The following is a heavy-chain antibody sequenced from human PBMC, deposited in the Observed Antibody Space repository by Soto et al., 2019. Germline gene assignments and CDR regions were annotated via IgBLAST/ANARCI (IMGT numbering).Heavy chain of an antibody. J-gene: IGHJ6*02. CDR3: ARAVGLPNGYYYYGMDV. D-gene: IGHD1-26*01. V-gene: IGHV4-59*01. CDR2: IYYGGST. Sequence: SETLSLTCTVSGGSISSYYWIWIRQPPGKGLEWIGYIYYGGSTNYDPSLKSRVSLSVDTSKNQFSLRLSSVTAADTAVYYCARAVGLPNGYYYYGMDVWGQGTTVTVSS. CDR1: GGSISSYY.